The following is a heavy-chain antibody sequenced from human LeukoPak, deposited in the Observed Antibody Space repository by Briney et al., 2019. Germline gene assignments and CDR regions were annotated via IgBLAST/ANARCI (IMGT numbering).Heavy chain of an antibody. CDR2: INYSGGST. D-gene: IGHD2/OR15-2a*01. J-gene: IGHJ4*02. V-gene: IGHV3-23*01. CDR3: SRLIIARTPYYFDF. Sequence: GGSLRLSCAASGFTFSSNAMSWVRQAPGKGLEWVSGINYSGGSTYYADSVKGRFTISRDNSKDTLYLQMNNLGAEDTAVYYCSRLIIARTPYYFDFWGQGTLVTVSS. CDR1: GFTFSSNA.